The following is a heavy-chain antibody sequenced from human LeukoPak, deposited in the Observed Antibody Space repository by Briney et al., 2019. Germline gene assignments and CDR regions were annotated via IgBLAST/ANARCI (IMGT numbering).Heavy chain of an antibody. J-gene: IGHJ4*02. D-gene: IGHD3-22*01. CDR2: IYSGGST. CDR3: AKVRYYYDSSGELDY. V-gene: IGHV3-53*01. CDR1: GFTVSSNY. Sequence: PGGSLRLSCAASGFTVSSNYMSWVRQAPGKGLEWVSVIYSGGSTYYADSVKGRFTISRDNSKNTLYLQMNSLRAEDTAVYYCAKVRYYYDSSGELDYWGRGTLVTVSS.